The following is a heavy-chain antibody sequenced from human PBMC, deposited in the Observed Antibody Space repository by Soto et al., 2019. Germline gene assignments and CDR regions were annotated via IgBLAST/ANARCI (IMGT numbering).Heavy chain of an antibody. D-gene: IGHD2-21*02. CDR1: GFSFSDYY. V-gene: IGHV3-11*04. Sequence: GESLKISCAASGFSFSDYYMSWIRQAPGKGLEWVSYISSSSSTIYYADSVKGRFTISRDNAKNSLYLQMNSLRAEDTAVYYCARDLVPAYCGGDCFDAFDIWGQGTMVTVSS. CDR3: ARDLVPAYCGGDCFDAFDI. CDR2: ISSSSSTI. J-gene: IGHJ3*02.